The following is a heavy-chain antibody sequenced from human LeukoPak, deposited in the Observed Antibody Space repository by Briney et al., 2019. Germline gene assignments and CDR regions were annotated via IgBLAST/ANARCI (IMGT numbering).Heavy chain of an antibody. D-gene: IGHD3-10*01. CDR1: GFTVSSNY. V-gene: IGHV3-53*01. CDR2: IYSGGST. CDR3: ARANYGLFDY. Sequence: GGSLRLSCAASGFTVSSNYTSWVRQAPGKGLEWVSVIYSGGSTYYADSVKGRFTISRDNSKNTLYLQMNSLRAEDTAVYYCARANYGLFDYWGQGTLVTVSS. J-gene: IGHJ4*02.